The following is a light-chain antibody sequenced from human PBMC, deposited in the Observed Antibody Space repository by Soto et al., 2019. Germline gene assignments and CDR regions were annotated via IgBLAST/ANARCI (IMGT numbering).Light chain of an antibody. V-gene: IGKV3D-20*01. CDR2: DAS. Sequence: VLTQSPVTLSASLGDRVTLSCETSESVTIYFIAWYQQKPDLAPRLLIYDASMRATGTPDRFSGGGSGALFTLTISSLQAEDFALYFCQQYGSTPLTFGGGTTVEIK. J-gene: IGKJ4*01. CDR1: ESVTIYF. CDR3: QQYGSTPLT.